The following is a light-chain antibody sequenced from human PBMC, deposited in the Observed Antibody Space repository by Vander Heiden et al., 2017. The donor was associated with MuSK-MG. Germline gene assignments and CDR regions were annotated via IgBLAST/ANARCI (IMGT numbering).Light chain of an antibody. CDR1: QSVDTN. CDR2: GAS. CDR3: ENYLGWPPNYT. Sequence: EIVLTQSPATLSMSPGERATLSCRASQSVDTNLAWYRQKPGQAPRLLIFGASTRATGVPARFSGSGSGTEFTLTISRLQSEDFAVYYGENYLGWPPNYTFGQGTKVEI. V-gene: IGKV3-15*01. J-gene: IGKJ2*01.